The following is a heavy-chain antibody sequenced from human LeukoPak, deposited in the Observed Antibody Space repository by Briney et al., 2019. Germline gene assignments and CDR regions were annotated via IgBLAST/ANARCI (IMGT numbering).Heavy chain of an antibody. D-gene: IGHD1-14*01. CDR1: GFSFTTSW. J-gene: IGHJ3*02. CDR3: ARGVWSSRNAFDI. V-gene: IGHV3-7*01. Sequence: GGSLRLSCAASGFSFTTSWMSWVRQAPGKGLEWVANIKPDATEKHYVDSVRGRFTISRDNAQNSLSLEMSSLRAEDTAAYYCARGVWSSRNAFDIWGQGTMVTVSS. CDR2: IKPDATEK.